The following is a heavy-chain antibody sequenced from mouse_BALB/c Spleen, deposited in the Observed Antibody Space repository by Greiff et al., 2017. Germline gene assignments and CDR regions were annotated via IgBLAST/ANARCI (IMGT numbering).Heavy chain of an antibody. CDR3: ARGGNYYGSSYRDYFDY. J-gene: IGHJ2*01. D-gene: IGHD1-1*01. CDR1: GFSLTSYG. CDR2: IWAGGST. Sequence: VKVEESGPGLVAPSQSLSITCTVSGFSLTSYGVHWVRQPPGKGLEWLGVIWAGGSTNYNSALMSRLSISKDNSKSQVFLKMNSLQTDDTAMYYCARGGNYYGSSYRDYFDYWGQGTTLTVSS. V-gene: IGHV2-9*02.